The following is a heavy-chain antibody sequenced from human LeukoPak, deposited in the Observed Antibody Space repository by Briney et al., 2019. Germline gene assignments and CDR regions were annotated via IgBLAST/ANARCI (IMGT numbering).Heavy chain of an antibody. CDR3: ASHKGEWSNFDY. CDR2: IIPIFGTA. J-gene: IGHJ4*02. V-gene: IGHV1-69*01. Sequence: SSVKVSCEASGGTFSSYAISWVRQAPGQGLEWMGGIIPIFGTANYAQKFQGRVTITADESTSTAYMELSSLRSEDTAVYYCASHKGEWSNFDYWGQGTLVTVSS. CDR1: GGTFSSYA. D-gene: IGHD3-3*01.